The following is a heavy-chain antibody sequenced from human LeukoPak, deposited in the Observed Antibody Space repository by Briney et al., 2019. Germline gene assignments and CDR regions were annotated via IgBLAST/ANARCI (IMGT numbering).Heavy chain of an antibody. CDR1: GGTFSSYA. J-gene: IGHJ4*02. CDR3: ARFIVGANRDY. D-gene: IGHD1-26*01. Sequence: GASVKVSCKASGGTFSSYAISWVRQAPGQGLEWMGGIIPIFGTANYAQKFQGRVTITADESTSTAYMELSSLRSEDAAVYYCARFIVGANRDYWGQGTLVTVSS. CDR2: IIPIFGTA. V-gene: IGHV1-69*13.